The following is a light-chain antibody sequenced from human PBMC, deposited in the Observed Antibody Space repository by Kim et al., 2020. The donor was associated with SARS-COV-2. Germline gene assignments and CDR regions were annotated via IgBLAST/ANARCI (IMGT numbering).Light chain of an antibody. V-gene: IGKV1-39*01. J-gene: IGKJ2*01. CDR1: QSISSY. Sequence: GDRVTITCRASQSISSYLNWYQQKPGKAPKLLIYAASSLQSGVPSRFSGSGSGTEFTLTISSLQPGDSATYYCQQSYSTPQMYTFGQGTKLEI. CDR2: AAS. CDR3: QQSYSTPQMYT.